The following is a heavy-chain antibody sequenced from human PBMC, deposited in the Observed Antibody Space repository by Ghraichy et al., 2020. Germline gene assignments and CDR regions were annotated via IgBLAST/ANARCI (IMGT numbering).Heavy chain of an antibody. D-gene: IGHD5-24*01. CDR1: GGSFSGYY. V-gene: IGHV4-34*01. CDR2: IHPGGTI. CDR3: SRGQDAYKTGNY. J-gene: IGHJ4*02. Sequence: SETLSLTCAVYGGSFSGYYWSWIRQPPGKGLEWIGEIHPGGTINYNPSLESRVTISVDTSKNQFSLRLSSVTAADTALYFCSRGQDAYKTGNYWGQGTLVTVSS.